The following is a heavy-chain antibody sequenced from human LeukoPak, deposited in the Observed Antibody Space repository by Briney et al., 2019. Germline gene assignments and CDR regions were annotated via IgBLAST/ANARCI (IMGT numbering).Heavy chain of an antibody. J-gene: IGHJ3*02. Sequence: GGSLRLSCAASGFTLSSDAMSWVRQAPGKGREWGSAISGGGGSTYYADSVKGRFTNSRDNSKNTLYLQMNRLRAEDTAVYYCAKDRDGGAFDIWGQGTMVTVSS. CDR2: ISGGGGST. D-gene: IGHD4-23*01. V-gene: IGHV3-23*01. CDR3: AKDRDGGAFDI. CDR1: GFTLSSDA.